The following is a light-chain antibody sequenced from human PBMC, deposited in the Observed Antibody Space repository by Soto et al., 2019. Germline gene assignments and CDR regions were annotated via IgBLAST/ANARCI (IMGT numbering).Light chain of an antibody. CDR3: QQYAYLPLT. V-gene: IGKV1-33*01. CDR2: DAS. Sequence: DIQMTQSPSSLSASVGDRVTITCQASQDITNYLNWYQQKPGKAPQLLIYDASNLETGVPARFSGSGSGTDFTFTISSLQPEDIATYYCQQYAYLPLTFGGGTKVEIE. J-gene: IGKJ4*01. CDR1: QDITNY.